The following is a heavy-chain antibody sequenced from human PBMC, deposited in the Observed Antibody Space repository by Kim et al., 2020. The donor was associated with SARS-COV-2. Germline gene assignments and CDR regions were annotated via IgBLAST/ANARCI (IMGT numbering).Heavy chain of an antibody. CDR3: AREGIAAQSPGFDY. J-gene: IGHJ4*02. V-gene: IGHV3-7*01. Sequence: GGSLRLSCAASGFTFSSYWMSWVRQAPGKGLEWVANIKQDGSEKYYVDSVKGRFTISRDNAKNSLYLQMNSLRAEDTAVYYCAREGIAAQSPGFDYWGQGTLVTVSS. CDR1: GFTFSSYW. CDR2: IKQDGSEK. D-gene: IGHD6-13*01.